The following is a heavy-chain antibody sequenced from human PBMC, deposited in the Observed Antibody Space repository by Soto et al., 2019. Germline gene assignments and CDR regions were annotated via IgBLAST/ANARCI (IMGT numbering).Heavy chain of an antibody. V-gene: IGHV3-7*05. CDR2: INLDGSEK. CDR3: ARDSSTSWYSYDYHGMDV. D-gene: IGHD6-13*01. Sequence: EVQLVESGGGLVQPGGSLRLSCAASGFTFRTYWLSWVRQVPGKGLEWVANINLDGSEKNYVDSVKGRFTISRDNARNSVYRQMSSLRAEDTAMYYCARDSSTSWYSYDYHGMDVWGQGTTVTVSS. J-gene: IGHJ6*02. CDR1: GFTFRTYW.